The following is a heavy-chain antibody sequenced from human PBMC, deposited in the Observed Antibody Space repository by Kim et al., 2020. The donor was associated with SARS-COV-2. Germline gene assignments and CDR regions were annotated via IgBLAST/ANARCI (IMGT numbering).Heavy chain of an antibody. CDR1: GFTFSSYA. CDR2: ISYDGSNK. J-gene: IGHJ4*02. Sequence: GGSLRLSCAASGFTFSSYAMHWVRQAPGKGVEWVAVISYDGSNKYYADSVKGRFTISRDNSKNTLYLQMNSLRAEDTAVYYCARGLLAFGEFFYWGQGTLVTVSS. CDR3: ARGLLAFGEFFY. D-gene: IGHD3-10*01. V-gene: IGHV3-30-3*01.